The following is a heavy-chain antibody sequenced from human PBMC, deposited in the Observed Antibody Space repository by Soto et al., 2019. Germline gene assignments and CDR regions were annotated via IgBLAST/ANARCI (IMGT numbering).Heavy chain of an antibody. CDR2: ISSDGTNK. V-gene: IGHV3-30-3*01. D-gene: IGHD1-26*01. CDR1: GFTFSNYA. CDR3: ARDQNPSGSYQGIFDY. Sequence: VQLVESGGGVVQPGRSLRLSCGASGFTFSNYAMHWVRQAPGKGLEWVAVISSDGTNKYYADSVKGRFTISRDNSKNTLYLPMNRLRAEDTAVYYCARDQNPSGSYQGIFDYWGQGILVTVSS. J-gene: IGHJ4*02.